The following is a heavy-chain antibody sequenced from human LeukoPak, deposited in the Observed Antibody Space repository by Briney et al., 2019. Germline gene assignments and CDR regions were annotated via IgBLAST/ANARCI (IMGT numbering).Heavy chain of an antibody. D-gene: IGHD4-17*01. CDR1: GGSISSYY. CDR3: ARDLPNYGDNGAFDI. J-gene: IGHJ3*02. V-gene: IGHV4-59*01. CDR2: IYYSGST. Sequence: SETLSLTCTVSGGSISSYYWSWIRQPPGKGLEWIGYIYYSGSTNYNPSLKSRVTISVDTSKNQFSLKLSSVTAADTAVYYCARDLPNYGDNGAFDIWGQGTMVTVSS.